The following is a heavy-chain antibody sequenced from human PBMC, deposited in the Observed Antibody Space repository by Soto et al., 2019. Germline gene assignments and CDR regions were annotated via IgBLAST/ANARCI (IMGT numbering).Heavy chain of an antibody. CDR3: ARGSPIPAATFDY. V-gene: IGHV4-34*01. J-gene: IGHJ4*02. D-gene: IGHD2-2*01. CDR2: INHSGST. Sequence: PSETLSLTCAVYGGSFSGYYWSWIRQPPGKGLEWIGEINHSGSTNYNPSLKSRVTISVDTSKTQFSLKLSSVTAADTAVYYCARGSPIPAATFDYWGQGTLVTVSS. CDR1: GGSFSGYY.